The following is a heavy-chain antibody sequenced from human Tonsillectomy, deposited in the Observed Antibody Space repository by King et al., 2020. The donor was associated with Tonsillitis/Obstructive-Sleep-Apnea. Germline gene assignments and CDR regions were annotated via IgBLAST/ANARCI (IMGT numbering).Heavy chain of an antibody. CDR1: GGTFSSYA. CDR2: IIPIFGTA. Sequence: VQLVQSGAEVKKPGSSVKVSCKASGGTFSSYAISWVRQAPGQGLEWMGGIIPIFGTANYAQKFQGRVTITADESTSPAYMELSSLRSEDTAVYYCARDRYGFWSGYPNQFDYWGQGTLVTVSS. V-gene: IGHV1-69*01. D-gene: IGHD3-3*01. CDR3: ARDRYGFWSGYPNQFDY. J-gene: IGHJ4*02.